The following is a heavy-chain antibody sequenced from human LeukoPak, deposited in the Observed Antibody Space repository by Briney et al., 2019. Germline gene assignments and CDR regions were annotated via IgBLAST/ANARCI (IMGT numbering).Heavy chain of an antibody. D-gene: IGHD1-26*01. CDR3: ARDPGAGTILPLDYFDY. CDR2: IKQDGSEK. Sequence: TGGSLRLSCAASGFTFSSYWMSWVRQAPGKGLEWVANIKQDGSEKYYVDSVKGRFTISRDNAKNSLCLQMNSLRAEDTAVYYCARDPGAGTILPLDYFDYWGQGTLVTVSS. CDR1: GFTFSSYW. V-gene: IGHV3-7*01. J-gene: IGHJ4*02.